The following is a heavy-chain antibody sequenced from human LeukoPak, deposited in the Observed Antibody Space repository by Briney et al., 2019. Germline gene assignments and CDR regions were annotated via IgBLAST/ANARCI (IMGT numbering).Heavy chain of an antibody. V-gene: IGHV4-59*11. D-gene: IGHD5-18*01. CDR1: GGSISSHY. J-gene: IGHJ4*02. CDR2: LFDSVNT. Sequence: PSETLSLTCTASGGSISSHYWSWIRLPPGKGLEWIAYLFDSVNTKDNPSLQSRLTLSADTFKNQFSLRLSSVTAADTAVYYCATIKRGSIFGYFDFWGQGIKVTVSS. CDR3: ATIKRGSIFGYFDF.